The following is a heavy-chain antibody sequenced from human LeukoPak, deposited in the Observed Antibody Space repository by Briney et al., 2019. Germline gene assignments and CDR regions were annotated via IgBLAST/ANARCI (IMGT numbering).Heavy chain of an antibody. J-gene: IGHJ3*01. Sequence: ASVRVSCTVSGYTLTELSMHWVRQAPGKGLEWMGGFDPEDGETIYAQTFQGRVTMTEDTSTDTAYMELSSLRSEDTAVYYCATGPPRAPLIPWGQGTMVTVSS. CDR2: FDPEDGET. D-gene: IGHD3-16*01. V-gene: IGHV1-24*01. CDR3: ATGPPRAPLIP. CDR1: GYTLTELS.